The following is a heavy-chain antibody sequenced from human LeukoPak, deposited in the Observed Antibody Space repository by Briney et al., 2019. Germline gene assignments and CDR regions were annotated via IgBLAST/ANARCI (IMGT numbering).Heavy chain of an antibody. CDR3: ATYKNLPHTHFFDF. D-gene: IGHD1-1*01. V-gene: IGHV3-7*02. CDR1: GFTFTNYW. Sequence: PGGSLRLSCAASGFTFTNYWMYWVRQAPGKGLEWVANINEDGSETNYVDSVKGRFTTSRGNARNSLSLQMNGLRSEDTAVYYCATYKNLPHTHFFDFWGQGALVTVSA. J-gene: IGHJ4*02. CDR2: INEDGSET.